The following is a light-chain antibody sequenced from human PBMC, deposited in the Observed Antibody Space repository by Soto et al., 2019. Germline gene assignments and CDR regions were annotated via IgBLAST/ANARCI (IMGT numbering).Light chain of an antibody. CDR1: SGSIASHY. V-gene: IGLV6-57*02. J-gene: IGLJ2*01. Sequence: NFMLTQPHSVSESPGKTVTISCTGSSGSIASHYVQWYQQRPGSAPTTVIYEDNQRPSGVPDRFSGSIDSSSNSASLTISGLKTEDKADYYCQSYDSNNVVFGGGTKVTVL. CDR2: EDN. CDR3: QSYDSNNVV.